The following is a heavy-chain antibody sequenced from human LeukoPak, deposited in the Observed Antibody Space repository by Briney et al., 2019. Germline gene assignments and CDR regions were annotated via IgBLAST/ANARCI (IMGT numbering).Heavy chain of an antibody. CDR2: IYYSGST. Sequence: SETLSLTCTVSGGSISSYYWSWIRQPPGKGLEWIGYIYYSGSTNYNPSLKSRVTISVDTSKNQFSLKLSSVTAADTAVYYCARFPGTTVIRPFDYWGQGTLVTVSS. CDR3: ARFPGTTVIRPFDY. V-gene: IGHV4-59*08. J-gene: IGHJ4*02. D-gene: IGHD1-7*01. CDR1: GGSISSYY.